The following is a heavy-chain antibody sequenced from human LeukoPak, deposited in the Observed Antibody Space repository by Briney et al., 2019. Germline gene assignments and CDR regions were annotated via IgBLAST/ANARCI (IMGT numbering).Heavy chain of an antibody. Sequence: ASVKVSFKAPGFTFINYYMHWVRQAPGQGLEWLGIINLSGGSTHYPQKFQDRVTMTRDTSTSTVYMELGSLRSEDTAVYYCARDLDYGEKSEDYWGQGTLVTVSS. V-gene: IGHV1-46*01. CDR2: INLSGGST. CDR1: GFTFINYY. CDR3: ARDLDYGEKSEDY. D-gene: IGHD4/OR15-4a*01. J-gene: IGHJ4*02.